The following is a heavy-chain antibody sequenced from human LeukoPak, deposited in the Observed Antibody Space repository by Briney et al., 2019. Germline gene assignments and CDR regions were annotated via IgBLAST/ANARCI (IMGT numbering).Heavy chain of an antibody. CDR3: ARDLNVVLLWFGELDC. D-gene: IGHD3-10*01. Sequence: GGSLRLSCAASGFIFSSYAMHWVRQAPGKGLEWVAVISYDGNNEYYADSVKGRFTISRDDSKKTLYLQMNSLRHEDTAVYYCARDLNVVLLWFGELDCWGQGTLVTVSS. J-gene: IGHJ4*02. CDR2: ISYDGNNE. CDR1: GFIFSSYA. V-gene: IGHV3-30-3*01.